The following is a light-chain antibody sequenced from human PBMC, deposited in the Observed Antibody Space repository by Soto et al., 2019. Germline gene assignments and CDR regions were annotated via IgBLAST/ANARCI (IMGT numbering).Light chain of an antibody. CDR1: QSVGRRT. J-gene: IGKJ3*01. CDR2: GAS. V-gene: IGKV3-20*01. Sequence: IVLTQSPGTLSLSPGERATLSCRASQSVGRRTIAWYQQRPGQAPRLLIDGASSRATGIPDRFSGSGFWTAFTLTMHGLEPEDLAVYYGQRYDDAQGAFGPGTKVDV. CDR3: QRYDDAQGA.